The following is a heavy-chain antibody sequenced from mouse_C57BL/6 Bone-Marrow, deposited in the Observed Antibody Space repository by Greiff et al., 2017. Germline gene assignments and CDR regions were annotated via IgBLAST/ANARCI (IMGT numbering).Heavy chain of an antibody. CDR1: GYTFTSYW. V-gene: IGHV1-59*01. Sequence: VQLQQPGAELVRPGTSVTLSCKASGYTFTSYWMHWVKQRPGQGLEWIGVIDPSDSYTNYNQKFKGKATFTVDTSSSTAYMQLSSLTSEDSAVYYCAREGDDYDGVYAMDYWGQGTSVTVSS. D-gene: IGHD2-4*01. CDR2: IDPSDSYT. CDR3: AREGDDYDGVYAMDY. J-gene: IGHJ4*01.